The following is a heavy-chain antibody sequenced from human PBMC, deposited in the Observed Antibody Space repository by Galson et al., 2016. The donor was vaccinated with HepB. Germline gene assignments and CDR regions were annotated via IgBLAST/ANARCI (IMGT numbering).Heavy chain of an antibody. D-gene: IGHD6-19*01. J-gene: IGHJ5*02. V-gene: IGHV3-23*01. Sequence: SLRLSCAASGFTFSNAWMTWVRQAPGKGLEWVSAISGSGGDSTYYADSVKGRVTISRDNSKNMLYLQMNSVRAEDTAVYYCAKDQAQNMAVALRWFDPWGQGTLVTVSS. CDR3: AKDQAQNMAVALRWFDP. CDR1: GFTFSNAW. CDR2: ISGSGGDST.